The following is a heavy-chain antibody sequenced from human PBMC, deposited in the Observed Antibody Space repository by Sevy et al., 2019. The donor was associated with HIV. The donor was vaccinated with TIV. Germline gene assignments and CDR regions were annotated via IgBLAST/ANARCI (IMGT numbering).Heavy chain of an antibody. V-gene: IGHV3-30*18. D-gene: IGHD6-19*01. CDR3: AKDHKGHSSGWYLYYFDY. Sequence: GWSLRLSCAASGFTFSSYGMHWVRQAPGKGLEWVAVISYDGSNKYYADSVKGRFTISRDNSKNTLYLQMNSLRAEDTAVYYCAKDHKGHSSGWYLYYFDYWGQGTLVTVS. J-gene: IGHJ4*02. CDR1: GFTFSSYG. CDR2: ISYDGSNK.